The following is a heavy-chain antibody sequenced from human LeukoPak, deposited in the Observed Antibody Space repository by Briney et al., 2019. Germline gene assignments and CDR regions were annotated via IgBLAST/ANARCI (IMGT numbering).Heavy chain of an antibody. V-gene: IGHV2-70*11. D-gene: IGHD3-22*01. CDR3: ARTYYYDSSGYPDY. CDR1: VVSLSTRGRC. Sequence: SGPALVKPTQTLTLTCTFSVVSLSTRGRCWSCILQPPGKALEWLSRIDWDDDKYYSTSMKTRLTISKDTSKNQVVIKMTNMDPVDTATYYCARTYYYDSSGYPDYWGQGTLVTVSS. CDR2: IDWDDDK. J-gene: IGHJ4*02.